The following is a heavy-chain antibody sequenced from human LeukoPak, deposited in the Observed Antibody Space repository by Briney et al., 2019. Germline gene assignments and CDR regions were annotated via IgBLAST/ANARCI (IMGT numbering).Heavy chain of an antibody. Sequence: GASVKVSCKASGGTFSSYAISWVRQAPGQGLEWMGGIIPIFGTANYAQKFQGRVTITTDESTSTAYMELSSLRSEDTAVHYCARESNSSSSGWYDYWGQGTLVTVSS. J-gene: IGHJ4*02. V-gene: IGHV1-69*05. CDR1: GGTFSSYA. CDR3: ARESNSSSSGWYDY. CDR2: IIPIFGTA. D-gene: IGHD6-6*01.